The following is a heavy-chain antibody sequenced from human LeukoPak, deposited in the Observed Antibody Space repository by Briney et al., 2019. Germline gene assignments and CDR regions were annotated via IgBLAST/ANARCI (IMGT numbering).Heavy chain of an antibody. Sequence: ASVKVSCKASGYTFTSYGISWVRQAPGQGLEWMGWISAYNGNTNYAQKLQGRVTMTTDTSTSTAYMELRSLRSDDTAVYYCARTTSLAVAGIVDYWGQGTLVTVSS. D-gene: IGHD6-19*01. CDR1: GYTFTSYG. CDR3: ARTTSLAVAGIVDY. CDR2: ISAYNGNT. J-gene: IGHJ4*02. V-gene: IGHV1-18*01.